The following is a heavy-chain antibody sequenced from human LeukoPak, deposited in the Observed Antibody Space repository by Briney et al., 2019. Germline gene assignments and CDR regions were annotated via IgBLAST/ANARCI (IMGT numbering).Heavy chain of an antibody. CDR1: GGSFSGYY. D-gene: IGHD3-16*02. CDR2: INHSGST. Sequence: SETLSLTCAVYGGSFSGYYWSWIRQPPGKGLEWIGEINHSGSTNYSPSLKSRVTISVDTSKNQFSLKLSSVTAADTAVYYCARVRRYNYDYVWGSYRPFDPWGQGTLVTVSS. J-gene: IGHJ5*02. CDR3: ARVRRYNYDYVWGSYRPFDP. V-gene: IGHV4-34*01.